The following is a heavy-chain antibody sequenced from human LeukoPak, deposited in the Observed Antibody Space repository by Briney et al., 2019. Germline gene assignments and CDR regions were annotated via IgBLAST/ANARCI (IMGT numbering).Heavy chain of an antibody. CDR1: GGSIIGHY. CDR2: IYYRGGT. J-gene: IGHJ6*03. V-gene: IGHV4-59*11. D-gene: IGHD3-16*01. CDR3: ARGSTFMGGISHRDYYYYVDV. Sequence: SGALPLISSVAGGSIIGHYWSCIGHPPPGERQRWGDIYYRGGTDFNHSLTSQGPISVATSKNKFSLKLHSVSAADTAVYYCARGSTFMGGISHRDYYYYVDVWGKGTTVTVSS.